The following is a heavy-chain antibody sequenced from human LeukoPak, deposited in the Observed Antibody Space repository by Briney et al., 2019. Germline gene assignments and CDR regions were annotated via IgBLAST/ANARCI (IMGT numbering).Heavy chain of an antibody. CDR1: GSSIRNYF. V-gene: IGHV4-4*07. D-gene: IGHD3-22*01. Sequence: SEALSLTCSVSGSSIRNYFWSWIRQPAGKGLEWIGRIYTSGSTDYSPSLRSRVTMSVDTSRNQFSLRLTSMTAADTAVYYCARESKSYDGSGFYHDYWGQGTLVAVSS. J-gene: IGHJ4*02. CDR3: ARESKSYDGSGFYHDY. CDR2: IYTSGST.